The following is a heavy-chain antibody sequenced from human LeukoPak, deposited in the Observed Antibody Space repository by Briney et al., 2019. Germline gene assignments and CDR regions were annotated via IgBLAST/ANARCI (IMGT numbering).Heavy chain of an antibody. Sequence: ASVKFSCKASGYSFVGCGITWVRQAPGQGLEWMGWINPNSGGTNYAQKFQGRVTMTRDTSISTAYMELSRLRSDDTAVYYCARGGITMVRGPMASWFDPWGQGTLVTVSS. CDR1: GYSFVGCG. D-gene: IGHD3-10*01. J-gene: IGHJ5*02. V-gene: IGHV1-2*02. CDR2: INPNSGGT. CDR3: ARGGITMVRGPMASWFDP.